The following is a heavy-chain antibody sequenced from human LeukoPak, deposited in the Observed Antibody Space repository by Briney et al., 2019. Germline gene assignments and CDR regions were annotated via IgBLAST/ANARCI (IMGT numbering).Heavy chain of an antibody. CDR1: GDSISSGSYY. D-gene: IGHD1-14*01. CDR2: VYRNGNI. J-gene: IGHJ5*02. Sequence: PSQTLSLTCTVSGDSISSGSYYWNWIRQPAGKGLEWIGRVYRNGNINYNPSLKSRVTISPDTSKNQFSLKLTSVTAADTAVYYCARSITGTSIDPWGQGTLVTVSS. CDR3: ARSITGTSIDP. V-gene: IGHV4-61*02.